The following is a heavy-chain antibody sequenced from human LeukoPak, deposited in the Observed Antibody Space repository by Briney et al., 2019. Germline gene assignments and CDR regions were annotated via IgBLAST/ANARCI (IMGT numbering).Heavy chain of an antibody. J-gene: IGHJ6*02. V-gene: IGHV3-7*03. CDR3: ARGGGLDV. D-gene: IGHD3-16*01. CDR2: INHNGNVN. Sequence: TGGSLRLSCAASGFTFSSYWMNWARQAPGKGLEWVASINHNGNVNYYVYSVKGRFTISRDNAKDSLYLQMSNLRAEDTAVYFCARGGGLDVWGQGATVNVSS. CDR1: GFTFSSYW.